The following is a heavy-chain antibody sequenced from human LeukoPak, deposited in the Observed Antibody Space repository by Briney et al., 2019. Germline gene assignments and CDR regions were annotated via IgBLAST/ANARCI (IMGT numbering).Heavy chain of an antibody. J-gene: IGHJ4*02. D-gene: IGHD4-17*01. Sequence: ASVKVSCKASGYTFTSYYMHWVRQAPGQGLEWMGIINPSGGSTSYAQKFQGRVTMTRDTSTSTVYMELRSLRPDDTAVYYCARNEDGDPFDYWGQGTLVTVSS. V-gene: IGHV1-46*01. CDR2: INPSGGST. CDR3: ARNEDGDPFDY. CDR1: GYTFTSYY.